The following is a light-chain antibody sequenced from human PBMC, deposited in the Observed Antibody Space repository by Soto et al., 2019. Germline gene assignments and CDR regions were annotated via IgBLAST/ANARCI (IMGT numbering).Light chain of an antibody. CDR2: DVS. CDR3: SSYAGSNTFVV. V-gene: IGLV2-8*01. Sequence: QSALTQPPSASGSPGQSVTISCTGTSSDVGGYNYVSWYQQHPGKAPKLMIYDVSKRPSGVPDRFSGSKSGNTAALTVSGLQADDEADYYCSSYAGSNTFVVFGGGTKVTVL. J-gene: IGLJ2*01. CDR1: SSDVGGYNY.